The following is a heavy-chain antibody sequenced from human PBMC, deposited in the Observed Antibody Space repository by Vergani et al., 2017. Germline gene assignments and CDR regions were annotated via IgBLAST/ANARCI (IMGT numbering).Heavy chain of an antibody. CDR2: INPSGGST. V-gene: IGHV1-46*03. CDR1: GYTFTSYY. Sequence: QVQLVQSGAEVKKPGASVKVSCKASGYTFTSYYIHWVRQAPGQGLEWMGIINPSGGSTTYAQQFQGRLTMTRDTSTSTVYMDLSNLRSEDTAVYYCARPHGDILPRDPRRLDYWGQGSLVAVSS. J-gene: IGHJ4*02. D-gene: IGHD2-21*02. CDR3: ARPHGDILPRDPRRLDY.